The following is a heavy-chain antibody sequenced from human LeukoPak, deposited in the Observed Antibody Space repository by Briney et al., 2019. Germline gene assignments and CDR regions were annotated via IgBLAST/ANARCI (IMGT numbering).Heavy chain of an antibody. CDR1: DYTFTSYG. Sequence: ASVKVSCKASDYTFTSYGISWVRQAPGQGLEWMGWISAYNGNTNYAQKLQGRVTMTTDTSTSTAYMELRSLRSDDTAVYYCASMQAYSSSWYYFDYWGQGTLVTVSS. CDR3: ASMQAYSSSWYYFDY. CDR2: ISAYNGNT. V-gene: IGHV1-18*01. J-gene: IGHJ4*02. D-gene: IGHD6-13*01.